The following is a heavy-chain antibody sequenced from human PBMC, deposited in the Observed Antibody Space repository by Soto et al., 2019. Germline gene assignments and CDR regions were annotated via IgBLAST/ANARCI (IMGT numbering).Heavy chain of an antibody. D-gene: IGHD6-13*01. V-gene: IGHV3-23*01. CDR3: AKDQKAAARYYYYGMDV. CDR1: GFTFSSYA. CDR2: ISGSGGST. J-gene: IGHJ6*02. Sequence: GGSLRLSCAASGFTFSSYAMSWVRQAPGKGLEWVSAISGSGGSTYYADSVKGRFTISRDNSKNTLYLQMNSLRAEDTAVYYCAKDQKAAARYYYYGMDVWGQGTTVTVSS.